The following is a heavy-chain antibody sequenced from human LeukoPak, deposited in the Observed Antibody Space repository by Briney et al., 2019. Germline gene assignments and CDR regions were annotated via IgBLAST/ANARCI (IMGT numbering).Heavy chain of an antibody. CDR3: ARDLTAIKSSDY. Sequence: ASVKVSCKPSGYSFTNYPIYWVRQAPGQTLEWMGWIHAGNGNTKYSQKFQGRVTIMSDTSASTVYMQLSSLKSEDTAVYFCARDLTAIKSSDYWGQGTLVTVSS. D-gene: IGHD5-18*01. CDR2: IHAGNGNT. V-gene: IGHV1-3*01. J-gene: IGHJ4*02. CDR1: GYSFTNYP.